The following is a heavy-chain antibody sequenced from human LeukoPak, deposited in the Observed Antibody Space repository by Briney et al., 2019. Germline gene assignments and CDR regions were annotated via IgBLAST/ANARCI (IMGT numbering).Heavy chain of an antibody. CDR1: GGSISSYY. V-gene: IGHV4-59*01. J-gene: IGHJ4*02. CDR2: IYYREST. CDR3: AWGRYSYYFDY. D-gene: IGHD5-18*01. Sequence: PSETLSLTCTVSGGSISSYYWSWIRQPPGKGLGWIGYIYYRESTNYNPSLKSRVTISVDTSKNQFSLKLTTVTAADTAVYYCAWGRYSYYFDYWGQGTLVTVSS.